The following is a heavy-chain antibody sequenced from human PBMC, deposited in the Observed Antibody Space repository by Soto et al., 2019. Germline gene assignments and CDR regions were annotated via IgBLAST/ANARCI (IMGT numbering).Heavy chain of an antibody. J-gene: IGHJ6*02. V-gene: IGHV3-21*01. D-gene: IGHD5-18*01. CDR1: GFTFSSYS. Sequence: EVQLVESGGGLVKPGGSLRLSCAASGFTFSSYSMNWVRQAPGKGLEWVSSISSSSSYIYYADSVKGRFTISRDNAKNSLYLQMNSLRAEDTAVYYCARVDEQLWDGDYYYYGMDVWGQGTTVTVSS. CDR2: ISSSSSYI. CDR3: ARVDEQLWDGDYYYYGMDV.